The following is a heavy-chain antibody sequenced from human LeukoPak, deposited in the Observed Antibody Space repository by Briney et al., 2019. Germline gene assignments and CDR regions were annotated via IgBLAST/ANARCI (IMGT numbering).Heavy chain of an antibody. V-gene: IGHV4-61*02. D-gene: IGHD6-6*01. CDR1: GGSISSGSYY. CDR3: AREYSSSPYFDY. CDR2: IYSSGST. Sequence: SQTLSLTCTVSGGSISSGSYYWSWIRQPAGEGLEWIGRIYSSGSTNYNPSLESRVTISADTSKNQFSLRLNSVTAADTAVYYCAREYSSSPYFDYWGQGTLVTVSS. J-gene: IGHJ4*02.